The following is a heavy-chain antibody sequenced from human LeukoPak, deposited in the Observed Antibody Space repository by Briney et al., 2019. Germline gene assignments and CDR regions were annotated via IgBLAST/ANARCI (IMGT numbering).Heavy chain of an antibody. D-gene: IGHD3-10*01. CDR1: GFTFSDYN. CDR3: AKDFLWFGELGRFDY. CDR2: ISGSGGST. Sequence: GGSLRLSCAASGFTFSDYNMRWIRQAPGKGLEWVSAISGSGGSTYYADSVKGRFTISRDNSKNTLYLQMNSLRAEDTAVYYCAKDFLWFGELGRFDYWGQGTLVTVSS. J-gene: IGHJ4*02. V-gene: IGHV3-23*01.